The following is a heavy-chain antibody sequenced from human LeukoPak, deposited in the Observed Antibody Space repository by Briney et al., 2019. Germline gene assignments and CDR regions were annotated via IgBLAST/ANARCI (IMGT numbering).Heavy chain of an antibody. CDR3: AKGAGYYDSSGHYGDY. D-gene: IGHD3-22*01. CDR1: GFTFGSYA. Sequence: GGSLRLSCAASGFTFGSYAMSWVRQAPGKGLEWVSTISGSGGSTYYADSVKGRFTISRGNSKNTLYLQMNSLRAEDTAVYYCAKGAGYYDSSGHYGDYWGQGTLVTVSS. V-gene: IGHV3-23*01. CDR2: ISGSGGST. J-gene: IGHJ4*02.